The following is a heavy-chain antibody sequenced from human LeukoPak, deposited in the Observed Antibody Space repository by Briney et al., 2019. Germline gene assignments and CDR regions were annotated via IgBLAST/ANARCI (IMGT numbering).Heavy chain of an antibody. Sequence: SETLSLTCAVYGGSFSGYYWSWIRQPPGKGLEWIGEINHSGSTNYNPSLKSRVTISVDTSKNQFSLKLSSVTAADTAVYYCARGLVEDYWGQGALVTVSS. J-gene: IGHJ4*02. CDR3: ARGLVEDY. D-gene: IGHD3-16*01. V-gene: IGHV4-34*01. CDR1: GGSFSGYY. CDR2: INHSGST.